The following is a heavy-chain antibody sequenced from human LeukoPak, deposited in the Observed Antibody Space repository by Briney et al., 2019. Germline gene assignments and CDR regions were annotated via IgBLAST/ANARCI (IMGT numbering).Heavy chain of an antibody. V-gene: IGHV3-7*01. Sequence: GGSLRLSCAASGFTFSSYWMSWVRQAPGKGLEWVANIKQDGSEKYYVDSVKGRFTISRDNAKNSLYLQMNSLRAEDTAVYYCARDGLWFGESLQLDYWGQGTLVTVSS. CDR1: GFTFSSYW. CDR2: IKQDGSEK. CDR3: ARDGLWFGESLQLDY. D-gene: IGHD3-10*01. J-gene: IGHJ4*02.